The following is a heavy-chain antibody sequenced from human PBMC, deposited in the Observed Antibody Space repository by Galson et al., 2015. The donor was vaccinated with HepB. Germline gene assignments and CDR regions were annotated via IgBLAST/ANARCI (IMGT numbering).Heavy chain of an antibody. Sequence: SLRLSCAASGFTFSSYSMNWVRQAPGKGLEWVSSISSSSSYIYYADSVKDRFTISRDNAKNSLYLQMNSLRAEDTAVYYCARDRQYDYIWGSHLSSAYCFDYWGQGTLVTVSS. J-gene: IGHJ4*02. CDR2: ISSSSSYI. V-gene: IGHV3-21*01. CDR3: ARDRQYDYIWGSHLSSAYCFDY. CDR1: GFTFSSYS. D-gene: IGHD3-16*01.